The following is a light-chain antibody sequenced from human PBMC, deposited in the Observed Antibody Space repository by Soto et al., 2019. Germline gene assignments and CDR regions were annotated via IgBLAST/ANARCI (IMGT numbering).Light chain of an antibody. J-gene: IGLJ3*02. CDR3: SSYTSSSALGV. CDR1: SSDIGIFNY. V-gene: IGLV2-14*01. CDR2: EVT. Sequence: QSALTQPASVSGSPGQSSTISCTGTSSDIGIFNYVSWYQQHPGKAPKLIIYEVTNRPSGVSDRFSGSKSGSTASLNISGLQADDEADYYCSSYTSSSALGVFGGGTKLTVL.